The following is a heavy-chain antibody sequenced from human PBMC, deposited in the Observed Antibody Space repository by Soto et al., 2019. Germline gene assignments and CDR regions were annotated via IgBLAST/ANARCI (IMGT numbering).Heavy chain of an antibody. D-gene: IGHD1-26*01. V-gene: IGHV6-1*01. Sequence: PSQTLSLTCAISGDSVSSNSAAWSWIRQSPSRGFEWLGRTYYRSKWYDDFAVSVKSRITINPDTSKNQFSLQLSSVTPEDTAVYYCAREPQSGNYFHYYGLDVWGQGTTVTAP. J-gene: IGHJ6*02. CDR3: AREPQSGNYFHYYGLDV. CDR2: TYYRSKWYD. CDR1: GDSVSSNSAA.